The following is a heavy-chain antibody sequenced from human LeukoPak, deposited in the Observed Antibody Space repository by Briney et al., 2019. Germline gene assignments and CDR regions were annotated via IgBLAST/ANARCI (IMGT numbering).Heavy chain of an antibody. CDR3: ARYCSGVSCYSGYDY. Sequence: GGSLRLSCAASGFTFSSYAMSWVRQAPGKGLEWVSAISGSGGGTSYANSVKGRFTISRDNSKNTLYLQMGSLRAEDMAVYYCARYCSGVSCYSGYDYWGQGTLVTVSS. CDR1: GFTFSSYA. V-gene: IGHV3-23*01. CDR2: ISGSGGGT. D-gene: IGHD2-15*01. J-gene: IGHJ4*02.